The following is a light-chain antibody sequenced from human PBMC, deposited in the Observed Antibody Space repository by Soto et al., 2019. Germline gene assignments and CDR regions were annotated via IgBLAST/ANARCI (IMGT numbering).Light chain of an antibody. J-gene: IGKJ5*01. CDR1: QGISSY. Sequence: AILMTLSPSSFSASPGDRVPITCRASQGISSYLAWYQQKPGKAPNLLMYTASNLQSGVPSRFSGSGSGTDFTLTISSLQPEDFATYYCQQSYSTPISFGQGTRLEI. CDR2: TAS. CDR3: QQSYSTPIS. V-gene: IGKV1-8*01.